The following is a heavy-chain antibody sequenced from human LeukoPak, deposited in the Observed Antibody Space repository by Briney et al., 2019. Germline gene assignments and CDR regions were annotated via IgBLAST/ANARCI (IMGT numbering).Heavy chain of an antibody. J-gene: IGHJ5*02. CDR2: ISSSSSYI. D-gene: IGHD6-13*01. CDR1: GFTFSSYS. V-gene: IGHV3-21*01. Sequence: GGSLRLSCAASGFTFSSYSMNWVRQAPGKGLEWVSSISSSSSYIYYADSVKGRFTISRDNAKNSLYLQMNSLRAEDTAVYYCARALPQRTAAGKGGGGAWAQETLVTVS. CDR3: ARALPQRTAAGKGGGGA.